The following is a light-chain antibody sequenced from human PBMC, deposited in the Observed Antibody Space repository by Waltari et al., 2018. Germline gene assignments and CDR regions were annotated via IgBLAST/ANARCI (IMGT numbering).Light chain of an antibody. Sequence: IVLTQSPGTLSLSPGERATLSCRASQSVSRTLAWYQQNPGQAPRPLIYGASTRAAGIPDRFSGSGSGTDFRLTISRLEPEDFAVYYCQHYVRLPVTFGQGTKVEIK. CDR1: QSVSRT. V-gene: IGKV3-20*01. CDR2: GAS. J-gene: IGKJ1*01. CDR3: QHYVRLPVT.